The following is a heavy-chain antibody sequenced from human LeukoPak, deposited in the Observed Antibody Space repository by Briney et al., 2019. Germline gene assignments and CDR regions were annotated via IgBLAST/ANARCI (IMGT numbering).Heavy chain of an antibody. J-gene: IGHJ4*02. Sequence: SETLSLTCTVSSGSISSSSYSWGWIRQPPGKGLEWIGSIYYSGSTYYNPSLKSRVTISVDTSKNQFSLKLSSVTAADTAVYYCARHVRGIVVIITTPFPYPFDCWGQGTLVTVSS. CDR3: ARHVRGIVVIITTPFPYPFDC. CDR1: SGSISSSSYS. D-gene: IGHD3-22*01. CDR2: IYYSGST. V-gene: IGHV4-39*01.